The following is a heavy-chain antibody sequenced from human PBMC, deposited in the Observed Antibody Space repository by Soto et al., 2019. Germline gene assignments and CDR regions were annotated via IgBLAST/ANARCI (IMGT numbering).Heavy chain of an antibody. D-gene: IGHD3-3*01. V-gene: IGHV1-18*04. CDR2: ISAYNGNT. CDR3: ARSPPQDDFWSGGKEYDY. CDR1: GYTFTSYG. Sequence: ASVKVSCKASGYTFTSYGISWVRQAPGQGLEWMGWISAYNGNTNYAQKLQGRVTMTTDTSTSTAYMELRSLRSDDTAVHYCARSPPQDDFWSGGKEYDYWGHGTLVTVSS. J-gene: IGHJ4*01.